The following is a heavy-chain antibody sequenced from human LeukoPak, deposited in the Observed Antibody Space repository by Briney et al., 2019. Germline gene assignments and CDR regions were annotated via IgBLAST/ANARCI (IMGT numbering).Heavy chain of an antibody. CDR3: ARELGGTKTGGFDI. CDR1: GFRFSYHD. Sequence: GGSLRLSCAASGFRFSYHDMHWVRQAPGKGLEFVSSIGAAGAHTFYADSVKGRFTISRDNFQSTMYLQMDGLRPEDSTVYYCARELGGTKTGGFDIWGQGTVVTVSS. J-gene: IGHJ3*02. D-gene: IGHD1-14*01. V-gene: IGHV3-64*02. CDR2: IGAAGAHT.